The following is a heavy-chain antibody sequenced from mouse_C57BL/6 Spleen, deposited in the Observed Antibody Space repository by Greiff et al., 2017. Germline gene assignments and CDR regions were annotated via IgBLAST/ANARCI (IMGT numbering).Heavy chain of an antibody. J-gene: IGHJ4*01. CDR2: INPSTGGT. CDR3: AIYYDYEDYAMDY. Sequence: EVQLQQSGPELVKPGASVKISCKASGYSFTGYYMNWVKQSPEKSLEWIGEINPSTGGTTYNQKFEAKATLTVDKSSSTAYMQLKSLTSEDSAVYYCAIYYDYEDYAMDYWGQGTSVTVSS. V-gene: IGHV1-42*01. D-gene: IGHD2-4*01. CDR1: GYSFTGYY.